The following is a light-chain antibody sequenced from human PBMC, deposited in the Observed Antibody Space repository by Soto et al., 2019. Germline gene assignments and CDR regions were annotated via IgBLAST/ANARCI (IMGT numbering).Light chain of an antibody. CDR1: QSVSFY. Sequence: EIVLTQSPPTLSLSPGERATLSCRASQSVSFYLAWYQQKPGQAPRLLIYDASNRATGIPARFSGSGSGTDFTLTISSLEPEDFAVYYCQQRSNWPRTFGPGTKVDIK. CDR3: QQRSNWPRT. CDR2: DAS. V-gene: IGKV3-11*01. J-gene: IGKJ3*01.